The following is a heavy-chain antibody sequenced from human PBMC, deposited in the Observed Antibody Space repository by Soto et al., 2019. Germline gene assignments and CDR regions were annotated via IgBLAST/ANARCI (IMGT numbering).Heavy chain of an antibody. J-gene: IGHJ4*02. CDR1: GFTFNSYS. Sequence: EVQLVESGGGLVQPGGSLRPSCVASGFTFNSYSMNWVRQAPGKGLEWISYINSGSTSVFYADSWKGRFTISRDNAKNSLYLQMNSLRAEDTAVYYCASSASPDAYWGQGTLVTVSS. CDR3: ASSASPDAY. D-gene: IGHD1-26*01. V-gene: IGHV3-48*01. CDR2: INSGSTSV.